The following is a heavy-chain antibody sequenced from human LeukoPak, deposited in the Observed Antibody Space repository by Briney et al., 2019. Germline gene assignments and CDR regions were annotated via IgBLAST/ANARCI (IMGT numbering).Heavy chain of an antibody. J-gene: IGHJ5*02. V-gene: IGHV1-18*01. CDR3: ARNRVTITPMRYFVP. CDR2: ISGYNGDT. Sequence: ASVKVSCKASGYTFTTYGISWVRQAPGQGLGWMGWISGYNGDTNYAQNFQGRVTMTTDTSTSTAYMELRSLRSDDTAVYYGARNRVTITPMRYFVPWGQGTRVTVSS. CDR1: GYTFTTYG. D-gene: IGHD3-9*01.